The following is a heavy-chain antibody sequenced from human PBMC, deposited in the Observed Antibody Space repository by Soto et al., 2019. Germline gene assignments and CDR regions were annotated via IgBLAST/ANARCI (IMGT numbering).Heavy chain of an antibody. D-gene: IGHD6-13*01. Sequence: QVQLVQSGAEVKKPGASVKVSCKASGYTFTNYAMHWVRQAPGQRLEWMGWINAGNGNTKYSQKFQGRVTITRDTSASIAYMELSSLRSEDTAVYYCARDSGYSSSWSFDYWGQGTLVTVSS. CDR3: ARDSGYSSSWSFDY. V-gene: IGHV1-3*01. J-gene: IGHJ4*02. CDR2: INAGNGNT. CDR1: GYTFTNYA.